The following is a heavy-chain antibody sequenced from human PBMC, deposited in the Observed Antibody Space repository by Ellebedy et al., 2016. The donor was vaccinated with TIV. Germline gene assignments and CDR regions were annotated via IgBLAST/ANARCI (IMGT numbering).Heavy chain of an antibody. CDR2: SRNKAKGYTT. CDR1: GFTFSDHH. Sequence: GESLKISCAASGFTFSDHHLDWVRQAPGKGLEWVGRSRNKAKGYTTAYAASVKGRSTISRDHSENTLYMQMNSLRTEDTAVYYCARAVKTGKTNFDCWGQGTLVTVSS. J-gene: IGHJ4*02. CDR3: ARAVKTGKTNFDC. D-gene: IGHD1-1*01. V-gene: IGHV3-72*01.